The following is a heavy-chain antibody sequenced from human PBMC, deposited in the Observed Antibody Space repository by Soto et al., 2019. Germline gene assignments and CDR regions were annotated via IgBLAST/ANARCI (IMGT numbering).Heavy chain of an antibody. V-gene: IGHV1-69*13. CDR3: ARERGHYYDSSGYYGY. CDR2: IIPIFGTA. J-gene: IGHJ4*02. D-gene: IGHD3-22*01. CDR1: GGTFSSYA. Sequence: GASVKVSCKASGGTFSSYAISWVRQAPGQGLEWMGGIIPIFGTANYAQKFQGRVTITADESTSTAYMELSSLRSEDTAVYYCARERGHYYDSSGYYGYWGQGTLVTVSS.